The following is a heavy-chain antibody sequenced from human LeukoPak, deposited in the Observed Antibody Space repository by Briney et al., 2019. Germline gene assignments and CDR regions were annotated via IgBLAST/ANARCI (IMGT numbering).Heavy chain of an antibody. D-gene: IGHD3/OR15-3a*01. CDR3: AKGPNSWTFFDP. Sequence: GGSLRLSCAASGFTFSSYAMSWVRQVPGKGLEWVSVISGSGDNTYYADSVEGRFTISRDNSKNMLYLQMNSLRAEDTAVYYCAKGPNSWTFFDPWGQGTLVTVSS. CDR2: ISGSGDNT. V-gene: IGHV3-23*01. J-gene: IGHJ5*02. CDR1: GFTFSSYA.